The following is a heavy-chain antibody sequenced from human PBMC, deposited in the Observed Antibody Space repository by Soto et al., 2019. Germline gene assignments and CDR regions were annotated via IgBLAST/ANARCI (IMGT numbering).Heavy chain of an antibody. J-gene: IGHJ5*02. CDR1: GYTFFNYG. CDR3: ARKSSSSSWFDP. V-gene: IGHV1-18*01. D-gene: IGHD6-6*01. Sequence: QVQLVQSGAEVKKPGASVKVSCKASGYTFFNYGISWVRQAPGQGLEWMGWISGYNGNTNYAQKFQVRVTMTTDTSTTTAYMELRSPRSDDAAFYYCARKSSSSSWFDPWGQGTLVTVSS. CDR2: ISGYNGNT.